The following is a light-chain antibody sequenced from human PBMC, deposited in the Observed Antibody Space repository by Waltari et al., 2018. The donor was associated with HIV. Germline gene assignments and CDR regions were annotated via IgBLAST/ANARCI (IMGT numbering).Light chain of an antibody. V-gene: IGLV1-44*01. J-gene: IGLJ2*01. CDR1: RSNIGGHA. CDR2: SNN. Sequence: QSVLPKPPSASGTPAQRVTISCSGSRSNIGGHAVNWYQQLPGKAPQYPIYSNNQRPSGIPDRFSGSKSGTSASLAISGLQSEDEAEYYCAAWDDSLKGVVFGGGTKLTVL. CDR3: AAWDDSLKGVV.